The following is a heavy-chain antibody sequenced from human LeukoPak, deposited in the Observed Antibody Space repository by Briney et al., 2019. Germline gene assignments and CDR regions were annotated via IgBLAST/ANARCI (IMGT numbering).Heavy chain of an antibody. CDR2: ISSSSTI. Sequence: GGSLRLSCAASGFTFSSYSMNWVRQAPGKGLEWVSYISSSSTIYYADSVKGRFTISRDNAKHSLYLQMNSLRAEDTAVYYCARDKNCSSTSCYNAFDIWGQGTMVTVS. CDR3: ARDKNCSSTSCYNAFDI. D-gene: IGHD2-2*02. J-gene: IGHJ3*02. V-gene: IGHV3-48*04. CDR1: GFTFSSYS.